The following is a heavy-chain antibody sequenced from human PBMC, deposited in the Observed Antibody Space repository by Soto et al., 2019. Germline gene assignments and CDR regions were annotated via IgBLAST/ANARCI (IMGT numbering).Heavy chain of an antibody. D-gene: IGHD1-7*01. J-gene: IGHJ3*02. CDR2: IYHGST. CDR3: ARAGGQITGTESPVYIDAFDI. V-gene: IGHV4-30-2*01. Sequence: SSETLSLTCAVSGGSISSGGYSWSWIRQPPGKGLEWIGYIYHGSTYYNPSLKSRVTISVDRSKNQFSLKLSSVTAADTAVYYCARAGGQITGTESPVYIDAFDIWGQGTMVPVSS. CDR1: GGSISSGGYS.